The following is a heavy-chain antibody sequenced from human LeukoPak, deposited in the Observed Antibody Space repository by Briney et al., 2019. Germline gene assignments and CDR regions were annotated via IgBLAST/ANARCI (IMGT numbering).Heavy chain of an antibody. CDR1: GFTVSSNY. Sequence: GGSLRLSCAASGFTVSSNYMSWVRQAPGKGLEWVGRIKSKTDGGTTDYAAPVKGRFTISRDDSKNTLYLQMNSLKTEDTAVYYCTTDPSYGSGSYYHLFDPWGQGTLVTVSS. J-gene: IGHJ5*02. CDR2: IKSKTDGGTT. V-gene: IGHV3-15*01. CDR3: TTDPSYGSGSYYHLFDP. D-gene: IGHD3-10*01.